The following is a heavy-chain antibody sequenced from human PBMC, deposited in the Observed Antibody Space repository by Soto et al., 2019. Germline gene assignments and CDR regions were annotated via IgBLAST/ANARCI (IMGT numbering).Heavy chain of an antibody. CDR1: GGSISSSSYY. CDR3: ARSYYYGMDV. Sequence: PSETLSLTCTVSGGSISSSSYYWGWIRQPPGKGLEWIGSIYYSGSTYYDPSLKSRVTISVDTSKNQFSLKLSSVTAADTAVYYCARSYYYGMDVWGQGTTVTVSS. CDR2: IYYSGST. J-gene: IGHJ6*02. V-gene: IGHV4-39*01.